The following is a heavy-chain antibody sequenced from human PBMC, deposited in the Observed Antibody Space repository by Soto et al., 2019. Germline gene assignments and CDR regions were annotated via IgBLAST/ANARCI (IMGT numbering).Heavy chain of an antibody. D-gene: IGHD2-8*02. V-gene: IGHV4-30-2*01. CDR2: IYHSGST. CDR1: GGSISSGGYS. Sequence: SETLSLTCAVSGGSISSGGYSWSWIRQPPGKGLEWIGYIYHSGSTYYNPSVKGRFAISRDNSKNTLFLEMNGLRPEDTALYYCARDEACTASSCRNNWFGPWGRGTLVTVS. J-gene: IGHJ5*02. CDR3: ARDEACTASSCRNNWFGP.